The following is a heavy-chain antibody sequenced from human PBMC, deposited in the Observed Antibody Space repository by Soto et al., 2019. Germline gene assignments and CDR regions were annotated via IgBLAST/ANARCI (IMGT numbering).Heavy chain of an antibody. D-gene: IGHD3-10*01. CDR1: GGSISSYY. V-gene: IGHV4-59*01. J-gene: IGHJ6*03. Sequence: TLSLTCTVSGGSISSYYCSWIRQPPGKGLEWIGYIYYSGSTNYNPSLKSRVTISVDTSKNQFSLKLSSVTAADTAVYYCARVTMVRGVIITSRFYMDVWGKGTTVTVSS. CDR2: IYYSGST. CDR3: ARVTMVRGVIITSRFYMDV.